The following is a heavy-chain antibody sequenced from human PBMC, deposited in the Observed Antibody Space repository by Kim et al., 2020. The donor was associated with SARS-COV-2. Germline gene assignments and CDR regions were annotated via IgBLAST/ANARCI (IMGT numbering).Heavy chain of an antibody. D-gene: IGHD6-19*01. CDR1: GGSLSSSSYY. CDR2: AYYSGNT. J-gene: IGHJ6*01. V-gene: IGHV4-39*01. Sequence: SETLSLTCTVSGGSLSSSSYYWGWIRQPPGQGLEWIRTAYYSGNTYSNPSLQSRVTISVDKSKNPFSLTPVTVTAADTSVYSCARPQSYSSGWYVSYYY. CDR3: ARPQSYSSGWYVSYYY.